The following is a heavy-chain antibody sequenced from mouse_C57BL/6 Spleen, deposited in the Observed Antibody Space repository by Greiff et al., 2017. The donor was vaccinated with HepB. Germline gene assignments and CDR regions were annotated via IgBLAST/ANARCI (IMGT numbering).Heavy chain of an antibody. J-gene: IGHJ1*03. D-gene: IGHD2-4*01. CDR3: ARRAMITTDYWYFDV. CDR2: ISGGGGNT. V-gene: IGHV5-9*01. Sequence: VRLVESGGGLVKPGGSLKLSCAASGFTFSSYTMSWVRHTPEKRLEWVATISGGGGNTYYPDSVKGRFSISRANAKHTLYLQMSSLRSEGTALYYCARRAMITTDYWYFDVWGTGTTVTVSS. CDR1: GFTFSSYT.